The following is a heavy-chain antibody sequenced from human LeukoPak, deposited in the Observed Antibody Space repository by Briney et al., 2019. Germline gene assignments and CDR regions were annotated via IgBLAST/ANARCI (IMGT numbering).Heavy chain of an antibody. J-gene: IGHJ3*02. Sequence: ASVKVSCKASGYTFTNYGFSWVRQAPGQGLEWMGWISAYNGYTDYAQKFQFRVTMTTDTSTSTAYMELRSLRSEDTAVYYCARDTITIFGVVRVWAFDIWGQGTMVTVSS. CDR3: ARDTITIFGVVRVWAFDI. D-gene: IGHD3-3*01. V-gene: IGHV1-18*01. CDR1: GYTFTNYG. CDR2: ISAYNGYT.